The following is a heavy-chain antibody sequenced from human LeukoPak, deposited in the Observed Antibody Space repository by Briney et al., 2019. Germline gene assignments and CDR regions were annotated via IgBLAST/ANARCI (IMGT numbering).Heavy chain of an antibody. V-gene: IGHV4-38-2*01. Sequence: TSETLSLTCAVSGYSISTGYYWGWVRQPPGKGLEWIGNSYHSGTSYYNPSLKSRVSISVDTSKNQFSLKLRSVTAADTAVYYCARKYGSNAGYFDYLVQGALVTVSS. CDR1: GYSISTGYY. CDR3: ARKYGSNAGYFDY. CDR2: SYHSGTS. J-gene: IGHJ4*02. D-gene: IGHD4-23*01.